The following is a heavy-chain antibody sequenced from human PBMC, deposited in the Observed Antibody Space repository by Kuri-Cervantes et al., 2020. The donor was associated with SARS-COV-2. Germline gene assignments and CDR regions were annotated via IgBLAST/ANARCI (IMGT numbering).Heavy chain of an antibody. CDR3: GRVSWMQLWHRYSDS. CDR2: LDTSGSP. CDR1: GVTVTGVTYY. D-gene: IGHD5-18*01. J-gene: IGHJ4*02. Sequence: SQTLSLTCAVSGVTVTGVTYYWSWIRKPAAKGLEWIGHLDTSGSPTYNPSLMGRVTISLDTSKNQVSLRLTSATAADTAVYYCGRVSWMQLWHRYSDSWGREPWSPSPQ. V-gene: IGHV4-61*09.